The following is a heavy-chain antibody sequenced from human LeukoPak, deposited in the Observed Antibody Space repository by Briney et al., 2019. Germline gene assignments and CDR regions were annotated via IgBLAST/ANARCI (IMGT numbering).Heavy chain of an antibody. D-gene: IGHD2-15*01. CDR1: GCIFTRYW. Sequence: GGSLEISRQGPGCIFTRYWMGWVRPVPGKGLEGMGIIYPGDSDPRYSPSFQGQVTISADKSISTAYLQWSSLKASDTAMYCCARQGYCSGGSSPTANNWFDPWGQGTLVTVSS. V-gene: IGHV5-51*01. CDR2: IYPGDSDP. J-gene: IGHJ5*02. CDR3: ARQGYCSGGSSPTANNWFDP.